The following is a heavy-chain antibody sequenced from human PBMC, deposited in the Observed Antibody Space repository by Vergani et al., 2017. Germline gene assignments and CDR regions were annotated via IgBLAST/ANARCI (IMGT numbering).Heavy chain of an antibody. CDR2: INHSGST. D-gene: IGHD3-16*01. J-gene: IGHJ4*02. V-gene: IGHV4-34*01. CDR3: ARSLGAAEVFDY. Sequence: QVQLQQWGAGLLKPSETLSLTCAVYGGSFSGYYWSWIRQPPGKGLEWIGEINHSGSTNYNPSLKSRVTISVDSSKNQFSLKLGSVTAADTAVYYCARSLGAAEVFDYWGQGTRVTVSS. CDR1: GGSFSGYY.